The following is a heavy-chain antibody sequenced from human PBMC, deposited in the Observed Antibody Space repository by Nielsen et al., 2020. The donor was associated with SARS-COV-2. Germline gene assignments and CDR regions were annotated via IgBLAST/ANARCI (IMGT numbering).Heavy chain of an antibody. V-gene: IGHV1-18*01. CDR3: ARGRLRYLSRRYFDY. CDR2: ISAYNGNT. J-gene: IGHJ4*02. CDR1: GYTFTSYG. D-gene: IGHD3-9*01. Sequence: ASVKVSCKASGYTFTSYGISWVRQAPGQGLEWMGWISAYNGNTNYAQKLQGRVTMTTDTSTSTAYMELRSLRSDDTAVYYCARGRLRYLSRRYFDYWGQGTLVTVSS.